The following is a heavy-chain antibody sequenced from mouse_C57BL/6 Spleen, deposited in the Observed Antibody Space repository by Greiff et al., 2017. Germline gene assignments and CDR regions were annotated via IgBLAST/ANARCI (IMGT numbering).Heavy chain of an antibody. CDR2: IYPSDSET. CDR3: ARQLGREFAY. CDR1: GYTFTSYW. J-gene: IGHJ3*01. V-gene: IGHV1-61*01. D-gene: IGHD4-1*02. Sequence: QVQLQQPGAELVRPGSSVKLSCKASGYTFTSYWMAWVKQRPGQGLEWIGNIYPSDSETHYNQKFKDKATLTVDKSSSTAYMQLSSLTSEDSAVYYCARQLGREFAYWGQGTLVTVSA.